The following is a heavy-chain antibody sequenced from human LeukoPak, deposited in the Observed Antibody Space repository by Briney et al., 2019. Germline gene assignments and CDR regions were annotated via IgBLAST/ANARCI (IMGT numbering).Heavy chain of an antibody. V-gene: IGHV3-23*01. CDR1: GFTFSSYA. CDR3: ATNSKGARGYYFDC. CDR2: ISGSGGST. D-gene: IGHD1-26*01. J-gene: IGHJ4*02. Sequence: GGSLRLSCAASGFTFSSYAMSWVRQAPGKGLEWVSAISGSGGSTYYADSVKGRFTISRDNSKNTLYLQMNSLRAEDTAVYYCATNSKGARGYYFDCWGQGTLVTVSS.